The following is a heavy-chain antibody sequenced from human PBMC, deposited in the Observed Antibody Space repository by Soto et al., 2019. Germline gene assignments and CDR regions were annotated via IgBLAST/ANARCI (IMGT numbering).Heavy chain of an antibody. V-gene: IGHV1-2*04. CDR1: GYTFTGYY. CDR3: ARNRGTSGDSSGYYSCAFDI. J-gene: IGHJ3*02. CDR2: INPNSGGT. D-gene: IGHD3-22*01. Sequence: ASVKVSCKASGYTFTGYYMHWVRQAPGQGLEWMGWINPNSGGTNYAQKFQGWVTMTRDTSISTAYMELSRLRSDDTAVYYCARNRGTSGDSSGYYSCAFDIWGQGTMVTVSS.